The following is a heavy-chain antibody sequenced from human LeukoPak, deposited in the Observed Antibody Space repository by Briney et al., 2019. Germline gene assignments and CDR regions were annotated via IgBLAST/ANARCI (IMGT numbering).Heavy chain of an antibody. V-gene: IGHV1-18*01. CDR1: GYTFTSYG. J-gene: IGHJ5*02. CDR2: ISAYNGNT. D-gene: IGHD3-3*01. Sequence: ASVKVSCKASGYTFTSYGISWVRQAPGQGLEWMGWISAYNGNTNYAQKLQGRVTMTTDTSTSTAYMELRRLRSDATAVYYCARGRYYDFWSGKGWFDPWGQGTLVTVSS. CDR3: ARGRYYDFWSGKGWFDP.